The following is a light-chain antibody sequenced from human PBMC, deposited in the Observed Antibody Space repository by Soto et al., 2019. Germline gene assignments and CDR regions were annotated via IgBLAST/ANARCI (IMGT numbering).Light chain of an antibody. V-gene: IGKV1-39*01. CDR1: RSISNY. Sequence: DIQMTQSPSSLSASVGDAVSLTCRASRSISNYLNWYQQKPGRAPKLLISGASSLQRGVPSRFSGSGSGTTFTLTITSLQPDASEIYFCQHSYTAPYTFGPGTKVDIK. CDR3: QHSYTAPYT. J-gene: IGKJ3*01. CDR2: GAS.